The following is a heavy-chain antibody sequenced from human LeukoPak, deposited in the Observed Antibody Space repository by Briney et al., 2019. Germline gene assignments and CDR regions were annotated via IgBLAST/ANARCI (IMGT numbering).Heavy chain of an antibody. V-gene: IGHV3-74*01. J-gene: IGHJ4*02. CDR3: VRDLALQCPQRLR. D-gene: IGHD5-24*01. CDR2: INSDGSST. CDR1: GFTFSSYW. Sequence: GGSQRLSCAASGFTFSSYWMYWVRQAPGKGLVWVSRINSDGSSTFYADSVKGRFTISRDNAKNTLYLQMSSLRAEDTAVYYCVRDLALQCPQRLRWGQGTLVTVSS.